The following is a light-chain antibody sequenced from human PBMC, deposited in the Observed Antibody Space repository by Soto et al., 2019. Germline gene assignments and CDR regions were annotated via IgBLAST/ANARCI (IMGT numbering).Light chain of an antibody. CDR2: GAS. CDR3: QQYNIWPQT. J-gene: IGKJ1*01. V-gene: IGKV3-15*01. Sequence: VMTQSPTTLSVSPGERSTLFCRASQNLRSSLAWYQQKPGQAPRLLIYGASTRATGIPARFSGSGSGTEFTLTISSLQSEDFAVYFCQQYNIWPQTFGQGTKVDI. CDR1: QNLRSS.